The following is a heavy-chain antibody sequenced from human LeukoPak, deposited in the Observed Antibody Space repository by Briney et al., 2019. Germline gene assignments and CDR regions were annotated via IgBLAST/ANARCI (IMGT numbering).Heavy chain of an antibody. CDR3: ARGTHAHPGYDYIWGSYRHYYFDY. Sequence: SGTLSLTCAVYGGSFSGHYWSWIRQPPGKGLEWIGEINHSGSTNYNPSLKSRVTISVDTSKNQFSLKVSSVTAADTAVYYCARGTHAHPGYDYIWGSYRHYYFDYWGQGTLVTVSS. V-gene: IGHV4-34*01. D-gene: IGHD3-16*02. CDR2: INHSGST. J-gene: IGHJ4*02. CDR1: GGSFSGHY.